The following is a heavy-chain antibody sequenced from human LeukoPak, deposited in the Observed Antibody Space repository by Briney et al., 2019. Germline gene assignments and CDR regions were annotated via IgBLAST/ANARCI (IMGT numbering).Heavy chain of an antibody. D-gene: IGHD4-11*01. V-gene: IGHV4-31*03. CDR2: IYYSGST. CDR3: ANSNYEAVFDP. CDR1: GGSISSGGYS. Sequence: SETLSLTCTVSGGSISSGGYSWSWIRQPPGKGLEWIGYIYYSGSTYYNPSLKSRVTISVDTSKNQFSLKLSSVTAADTAVYYCANSNYEAVFDPWGQGTLVTVSS. J-gene: IGHJ5*02.